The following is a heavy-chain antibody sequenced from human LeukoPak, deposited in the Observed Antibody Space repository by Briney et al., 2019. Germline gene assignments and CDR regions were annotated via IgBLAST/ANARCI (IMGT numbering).Heavy chain of an antibody. J-gene: IGHJ4*02. CDR1: GYTFTSYD. CDR2: MNPNSGNT. Sequence: ASVKVSCKASGYTFTSYDINWVRQATGQGLEWMGWMNPNSGNTGYAQKFQGRVTITRNTSINTAYMELSSLRSEDTAVYYCARDGDDSSDYYSDYWGQGTLVTVSS. CDR3: ARDGDDSSDYYSDY. V-gene: IGHV1-8*03. D-gene: IGHD3-22*01.